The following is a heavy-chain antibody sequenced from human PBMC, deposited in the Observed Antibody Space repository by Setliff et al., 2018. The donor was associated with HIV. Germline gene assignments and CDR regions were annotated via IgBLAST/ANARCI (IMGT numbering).Heavy chain of an antibody. CDR1: GFTFSSYA. CDR3: AKGGLTTLTTLLYYFDY. CDR2: ISGSGGST. J-gene: IGHJ4*02. Sequence: GGSLRLSCAASGFTFSSYAMSWVRQAPGKGLEWVSAISGSGGSTYYADSVKGRFTISRDISKNTLYLQMNSLSAGDTAVYCCAKGGLTTLTTLLYYFDYWGQGTLVTVSS. D-gene: IGHD4-17*01. V-gene: IGHV3-23*01.